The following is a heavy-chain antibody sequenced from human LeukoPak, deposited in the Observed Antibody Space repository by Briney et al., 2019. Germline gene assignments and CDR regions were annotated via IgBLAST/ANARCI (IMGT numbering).Heavy chain of an antibody. J-gene: IGHJ3*02. D-gene: IGHD2-2*01. V-gene: IGHV4-4*09. CDR2: IYTSGST. Sequence: SETLSLTCTVSGSISGYYWSWIRQPLGEGLEWIGYIYTSGSTNYNPSLESRVTISVDTSKNQFSLDLSSVTAADTAVYYCARQKCTSTSCLTKNAFDIWGQGTMVTVSS. CDR1: GSISGYY. CDR3: ARQKCTSTSCLTKNAFDI.